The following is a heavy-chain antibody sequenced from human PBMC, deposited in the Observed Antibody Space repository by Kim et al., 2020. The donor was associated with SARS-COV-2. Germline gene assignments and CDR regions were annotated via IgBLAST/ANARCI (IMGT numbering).Heavy chain of an antibody. CDR2: IKQDGNQK. CDR3: ASDGDLYSSGKDAFDI. Sequence: GGSLRLSCAASGFTFSSYWMTWVRQAPGKGLEWVANIKQDGNQKYYVDSVKGRFTISRDNAKNSLYLQMNSLRAEDTAVYYCASDGDLYSSGKDAFDIWGHGTMVTVSS. J-gene: IGHJ3*02. V-gene: IGHV3-7*01. D-gene: IGHD6-19*01. CDR1: GFTFSSYW.